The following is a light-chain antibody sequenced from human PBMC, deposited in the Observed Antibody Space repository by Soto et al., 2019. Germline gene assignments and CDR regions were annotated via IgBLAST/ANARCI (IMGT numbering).Light chain of an antibody. V-gene: IGLV2-14*01. CDR1: SSDIGSYNF. J-gene: IGLJ1*01. CDR3: SSYTGSSTPYV. Sequence: QLVLTQPASVSGSPGQSITISCTGTSSDIGSYNFVSWYQQHPGKAPKVMIYDVNHRPSGVSDRFSGSKSGNTASLTISGLQAEDEADYYCSSYTGSSTPYVFGAGTKLTVL. CDR2: DVN.